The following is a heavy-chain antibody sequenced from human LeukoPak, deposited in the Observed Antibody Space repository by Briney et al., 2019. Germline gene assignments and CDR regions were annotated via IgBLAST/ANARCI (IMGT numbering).Heavy chain of an antibody. J-gene: IGHJ5*01. CDR3: ARGSGPQSHLNWFDS. Sequence: SETLSLTCAVYRGSFRVYYWSWIPQPPGKGLEWIGYISDSGNTDYNPSPKSRVTTSVETSKNEFTLRLSSVTAADTAVYYCARGSGPQSHLNWFDSWGQGALVIVSS. CDR2: ISDSGNT. CDR1: RGSFRVYY. V-gene: IGHV4-59*01. D-gene: IGHD2-8*02.